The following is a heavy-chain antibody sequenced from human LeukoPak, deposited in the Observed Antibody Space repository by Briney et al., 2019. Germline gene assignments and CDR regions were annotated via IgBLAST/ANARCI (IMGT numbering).Heavy chain of an antibody. D-gene: IGHD1-7*01. V-gene: IGHV3-21*01. J-gene: IGHJ4*02. CDR1: GFTLSSYS. Sequence: PGGSLRLSCAASGFTLSSYSMNWVRQAPGKGLEWVSSISSSSSYIYYADSVKGRFTISRDNAKNSLYLQMNSLRAEDTAVYYCARDQNYVNIYYFDYWGQGTLVTVSS. CDR3: ARDQNYVNIYYFDY. CDR2: ISSSSSYI.